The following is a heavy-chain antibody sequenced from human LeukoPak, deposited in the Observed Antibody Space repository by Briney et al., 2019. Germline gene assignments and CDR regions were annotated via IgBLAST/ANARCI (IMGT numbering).Heavy chain of an antibody. J-gene: IGHJ5*02. CDR1: GYTFTVYY. CDR3: AREYSSGWSQGFWFDP. D-gene: IGHD6-19*01. V-gene: IGHV1-2*02. Sequence: GASVKVACKASGYTFTVYYMHWVRQAPGQGLEWMGWINPNSGGTNYAQKFQGRVTMTRATSISTAYMELSRLRSDDTAVYYCAREYSSGWSQGFWFDPWGQGTLVTVSS. CDR2: INPNSGGT.